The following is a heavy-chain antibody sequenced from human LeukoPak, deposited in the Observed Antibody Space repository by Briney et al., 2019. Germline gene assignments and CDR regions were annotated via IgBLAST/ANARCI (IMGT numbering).Heavy chain of an antibody. CDR1: GFIFSNYA. Sequence: PGGSLRLSCAASGFIFSNYAMSWVRQPPGKGLEWIGEINHSGSTNYNPSLKSRVTISVDTSKNQFSLKLSSVTAADTAVYYCARKGYSGSYGTNYWGQGTLVTVSS. V-gene: IGHV4-34*01. J-gene: IGHJ4*02. D-gene: IGHD1-26*01. CDR2: INHSGST. CDR3: ARKGYSGSYGTNY.